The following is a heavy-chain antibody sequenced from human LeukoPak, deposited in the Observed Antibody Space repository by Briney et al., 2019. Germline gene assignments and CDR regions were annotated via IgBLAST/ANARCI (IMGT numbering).Heavy chain of an antibody. J-gene: IGHJ4*02. CDR1: GFTFSSYA. CDR3: AKETFYYDSWSFMGD. V-gene: IGHV3-23*01. D-gene: IGHD3-10*01. CDR2: ISGSGGNT. Sequence: GGSLRLSRAASGFTFSSYAMSWVRQAPGKGLEWVSGISGSGGNTYYADSAKGRFTVSRDNSKNTLYLQMKSLRAEDNAVYYCAKETFYYDSWSFMGDWGQGTLVTVAS.